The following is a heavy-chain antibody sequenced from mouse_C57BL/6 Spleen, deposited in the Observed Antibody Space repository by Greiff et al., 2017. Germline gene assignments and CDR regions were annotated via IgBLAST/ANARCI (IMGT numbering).Heavy chain of an antibody. CDR1: GFNIKDYY. J-gene: IGHJ2*01. CDR3: TSSTVVATDFDY. D-gene: IGHD1-1*01. Sequence: VQLQQSGAELVRPGASVKLSCTASGFNIKDYYMHWVKQRPEQGLEWIGGIDPEDGDTEYAPKFQGKATMTADTSSNTAYLQLSSLTSEDTAVYYCTSSTVVATDFDYWGQGTTLTVSS. CDR2: IDPEDGDT. V-gene: IGHV14-1*01.